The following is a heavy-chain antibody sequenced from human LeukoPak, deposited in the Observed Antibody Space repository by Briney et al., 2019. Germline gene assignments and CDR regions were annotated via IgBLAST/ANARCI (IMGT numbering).Heavy chain of an antibody. CDR3: ARIRGALFASDI. V-gene: IGHV4-61*02. D-gene: IGHD3-10*01. J-gene: IGHJ3*02. CDR2: IYTSGST. CDR1: GGSISSGSYY. Sequence: PSQTLSLTCTVSGGSISSGSYYWSWIRQPAGKGLEWIGRIYTSGSTNYNPSLKSRVTISVDTSKNQFSLKLSSVTAADTAVYYCARIRGALFASDIWGQGTMVTVSS.